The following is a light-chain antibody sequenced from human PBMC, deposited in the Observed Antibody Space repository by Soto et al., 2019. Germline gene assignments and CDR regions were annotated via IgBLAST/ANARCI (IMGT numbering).Light chain of an antibody. J-gene: IGLJ3*02. CDR3: SSYTGNSINWV. CDR2: DVT. CDR1: NSDVGASNY. V-gene: IGLV2-14*03. Sequence: QSVLTQPASVSGSPGQSFTISCTGTNSDVGASNYVSWYQQHPCKAPKLMSYDVTNRPSGVSDRFSGSKSGNTASLTVSGLQADDEADYYCSSYTGNSINWVFGGGTKVTVL.